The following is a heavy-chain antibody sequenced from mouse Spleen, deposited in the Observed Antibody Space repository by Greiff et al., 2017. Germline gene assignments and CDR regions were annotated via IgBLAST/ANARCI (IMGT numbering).Heavy chain of an antibody. CDR2: IDPSDSYT. V-gene: IGHV1-69*02. Sequence: VQLQQPGAELVRPGSSVKLSCKASGYTFTSYWMHWVKQRPGQGLEWIGEIDPSDSYTNYNQKFKGKATLTVDKSSSTAYMQLSSLTSEDSAVYDCARGSSYVGFAYWGQGTLVTVSA. CDR1: GYTFTSYW. J-gene: IGHJ3*01. CDR3: ARGSSYVGFAY. D-gene: IGHD1-1*01.